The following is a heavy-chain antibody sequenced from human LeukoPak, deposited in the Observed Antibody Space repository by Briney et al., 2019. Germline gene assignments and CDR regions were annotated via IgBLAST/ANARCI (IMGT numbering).Heavy chain of an antibody. Sequence: SVKVSCKASGGTFSSYAISWVRQAPGQGLEWMGRIIPILGIANYAQKFQGRVTITADKSTSTAYMELSRLRSDDTAVYYCARYPFSSWYLWFDPWGQGTLVTVSS. CDR1: GGTFSSYA. D-gene: IGHD6-13*01. J-gene: IGHJ5*02. V-gene: IGHV1-69*04. CDR2: IIPILGIA. CDR3: ARYPFSSWYLWFDP.